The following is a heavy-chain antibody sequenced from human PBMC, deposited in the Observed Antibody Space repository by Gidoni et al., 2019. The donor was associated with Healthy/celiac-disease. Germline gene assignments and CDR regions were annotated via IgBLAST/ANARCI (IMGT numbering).Heavy chain of an antibody. CDR3: ARDRLDCSGGSGYSGMAFDI. V-gene: IGHV3-33*01. CDR1: GFTLSSYV. J-gene: IGHJ3*02. D-gene: IGHD2-15*01. CDR2: IWYDGSNK. Sequence: QVQLVESVGGVVPPGRSLRLSCAASGFTLSSYVLHWVRQAPGKGLEWVAVIWYDGSNKYYADSVKGRFTISRDNSKNTLYLQMNSLRAEDTAVYYCARDRLDCSGGSGYSGMAFDIWGQGTMVTVSS.